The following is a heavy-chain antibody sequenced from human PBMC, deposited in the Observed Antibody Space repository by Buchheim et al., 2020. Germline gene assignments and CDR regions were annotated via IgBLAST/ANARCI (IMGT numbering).Heavy chain of an antibody. CDR3: ASPYCGGDCSSPL. V-gene: IGHV4-39*07. CDR1: GGASSRSSDD. Sequence: QLQLQESGPGLGKPSETLSLTCTVAGGASSRSSDDGGWIRQPPGKGLEWIGSIYYSGSTYYNPSLKSRVTISVDTSKNQFSLKLSSVTAADTAVYYCASPYCGGDCSSPLWGQGTL. J-gene: IGHJ4*02. CDR2: IYYSGST. D-gene: IGHD2-21*02.